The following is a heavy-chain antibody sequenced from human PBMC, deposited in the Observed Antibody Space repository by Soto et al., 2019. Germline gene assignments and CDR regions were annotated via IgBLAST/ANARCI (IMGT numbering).Heavy chain of an antibody. D-gene: IGHD4-4*01. CDR2: IYYSGSP. CDR3: ARHYRPRMTTVDY. J-gene: IGHJ4*02. CDR1: GGSISSSSYY. V-gene: IGHV4-39*01. Sequence: QLQLQESGPGLVKPSETLSLTCTVSGGSISSSSYYCGWIRQPPGKGLEWLGSIYYSGSPYYNPSLKSRVTISEDTSKNQFCLKLSSVTAADTAVYYCARHYRPRMTTVDYWGQGTLVTVSS.